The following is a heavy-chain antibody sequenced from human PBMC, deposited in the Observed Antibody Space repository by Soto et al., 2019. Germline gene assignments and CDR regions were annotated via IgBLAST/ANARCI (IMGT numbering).Heavy chain of an antibody. CDR2: ISSSGSTI. V-gene: IGHV3-11*01. CDR1: GFTFSDYY. D-gene: IGHD2-2*01. CDR3: ARSGRDIVVVPAAMHYYYMDV. Sequence: GGSLRLSCAASGFTFSDYYMSWIRQAPGKGLEWVSYISSSGSTIYYADSVKGRFTISRDNAKNSLYLQMNSLRAEDTAVYYCARSGRDIVVVPAAMHYYYMDVWGKGTTVTVSS. J-gene: IGHJ6*03.